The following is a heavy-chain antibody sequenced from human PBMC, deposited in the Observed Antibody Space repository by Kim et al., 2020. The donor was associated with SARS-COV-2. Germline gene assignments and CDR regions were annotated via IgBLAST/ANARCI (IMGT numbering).Heavy chain of an antibody. CDR3: ANGGRGTDAFDI. CDR2: IIPIFGTA. CDR1: GGTFSSYA. Sequence: SVKVSCKASGGTFSSYAISWVRQAPGQGLEWMGGIIPIFGTANYAQKFQGRVTITADESTSTAYMELSSLRSEDTAVYYCANGGRGTDAFDIWGQGTMVTVSS. D-gene: IGHD2-15*01. V-gene: IGHV1-69*13. J-gene: IGHJ3*02.